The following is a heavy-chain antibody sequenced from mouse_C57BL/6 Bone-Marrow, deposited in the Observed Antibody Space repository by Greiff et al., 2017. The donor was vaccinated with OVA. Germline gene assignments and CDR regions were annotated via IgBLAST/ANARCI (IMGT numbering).Heavy chain of an antibody. V-gene: IGHV1-22*01. CDR1: GYTFTDYN. J-gene: IGHJ1*03. Sequence: VQLQQSGPELVKPGASVKMSCKASGYTFTDYNMHWVKQSHGKSLEWIGYINPNNGGTSYNQKFKGKATLTVNKSSSTAYMELRSLTSEDSAVYYCARKGSIYYGNYVWYFDVWGTGTTVTVSS. D-gene: IGHD2-1*01. CDR3: ARKGSIYYGNYVWYFDV. CDR2: INPNNGGT.